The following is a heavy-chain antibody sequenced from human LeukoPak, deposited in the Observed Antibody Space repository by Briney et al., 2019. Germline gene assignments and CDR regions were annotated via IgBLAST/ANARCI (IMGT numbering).Heavy chain of an antibody. J-gene: IGHJ6*03. V-gene: IGHV3-13*01. CDR3: ARGPPRGKYYYMDV. CDR1: GFTFSSFD. Sequence: GGSLRLSCAASGFTFSSFDMHWVRQPTGQGLEWVSTIGTASDTYYPGSVEGRFTLSRDNAKNSSYLQTNSLTAGDTAVYYCARGPPRGKYYYMDVWGKGTTVTVSS. D-gene: IGHD1-1*01. CDR2: IGTASDT.